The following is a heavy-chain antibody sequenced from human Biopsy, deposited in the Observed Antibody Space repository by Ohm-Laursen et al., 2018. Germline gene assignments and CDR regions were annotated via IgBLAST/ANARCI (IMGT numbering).Heavy chain of an antibody. CDR2: IKRDGTTT. D-gene: IGHD4-17*01. Sequence: SLRLSCAASGFTFSNYYMHWVRQAPGKGLLWVSRIKRDGTTTDYAESVKGRFTISRDNAKNTLYLQMNSLRAADTAVYYCARVWSDYGAPVKWNEAFDIWGQGTMVTVSS. J-gene: IGHJ3*02. CDR1: GFTFSNYY. V-gene: IGHV3-74*01. CDR3: ARVWSDYGAPVKWNEAFDI.